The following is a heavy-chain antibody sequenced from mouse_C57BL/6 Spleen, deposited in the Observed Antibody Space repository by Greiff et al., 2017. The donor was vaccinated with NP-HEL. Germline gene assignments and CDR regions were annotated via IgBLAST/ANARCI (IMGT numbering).Heavy chain of an antibody. CDR2: IYPGDGDT. CDR3: ASNPSYWYFDV. CDR1: GYAFSSSW. Sequence: QVQLQQSGPELVKPGASVKISCKASGYAFSSSWMNWVKQRPGKGLEWIGRIYPGDGDTNYNGKFKGKATLTADKSSSTAYMQLSSLTSEDSAVYFCASNPSYWYFDVWGTGTTVTVSS. V-gene: IGHV1-82*01. J-gene: IGHJ1*03.